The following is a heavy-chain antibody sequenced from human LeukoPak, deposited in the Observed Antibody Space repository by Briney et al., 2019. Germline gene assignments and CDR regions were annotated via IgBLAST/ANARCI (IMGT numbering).Heavy chain of an antibody. Sequence: GASVKVSCKASGYTFTSYGISWVRQAPGQGLEWMGWISAYNGNTNYAQKLQGRVTMTTDASTSTAYMELRSLRSDDTAVYYCARGNASHRELGLGYWGQGTLVTVSS. CDR3: ARGNASHRELGLGY. CDR2: ISAYNGNT. V-gene: IGHV1-18*01. CDR1: GYTFTSYG. D-gene: IGHD1-26*01. J-gene: IGHJ4*02.